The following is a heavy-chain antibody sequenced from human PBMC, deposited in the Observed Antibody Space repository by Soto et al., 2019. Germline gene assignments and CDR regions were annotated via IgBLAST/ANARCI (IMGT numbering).Heavy chain of an antibody. V-gene: IGHV4-39*02. J-gene: IGHJ6*02. Sequence: PSETLSLTCTVSGGSISSSSYYWGWIRQPPGKGLEWIGSIYYSGSTYYNPSLKSRVTISVDTSKNQFSLKLSSVTAADTAVYYCSKDFSTGHTYGIDYYYSYGMDGWGQGTTVTVSS. CDR3: SKDFSTGHTYGIDYYYSYGMDG. CDR2: IYYSGST. D-gene: IGHD5-18*01. CDR1: GGSISSSSYY.